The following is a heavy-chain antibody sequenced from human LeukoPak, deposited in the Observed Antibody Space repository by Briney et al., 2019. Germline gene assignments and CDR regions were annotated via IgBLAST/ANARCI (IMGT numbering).Heavy chain of an antibody. CDR2: ISSSGSTI. D-gene: IGHD3-22*01. CDR3: ARGGYSGYDYWPYYYDSSGELFDY. J-gene: IGHJ4*02. CDR1: GFTFSDYY. Sequence: GGSLRLSCAASGFTFSDYYMSWIRQAPGKGLEWVSYISSSGSTIYYADSVKGRFTISRENAKNSLYLQMNSLRAEDTAVYYCARGGYSGYDYWPYYYDSSGELFDYWGQGTLVTVSS. V-gene: IGHV3-11*01.